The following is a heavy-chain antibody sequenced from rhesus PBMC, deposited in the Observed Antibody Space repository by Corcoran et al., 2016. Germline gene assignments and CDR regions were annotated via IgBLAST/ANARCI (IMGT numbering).Heavy chain of an antibody. J-gene: IGHJ4*01. D-gene: IGHD6-43*01. V-gene: IGHV3-116*02. CDR1: GFTFSDYY. CDR2: IRNKANGGTA. CDR3: AREGSSSFSLDY. Sequence: EVRLVESGGGLVQPGGSLRLSCAASGFTFSDYYMSWVRQAPGKGPEGVGLIRNKANGGTAESAASVKGRFTISRDDSKSIASLQMNSLKTEDTAVYYCAREGSSSFSLDYWGQGVLVTVSS.